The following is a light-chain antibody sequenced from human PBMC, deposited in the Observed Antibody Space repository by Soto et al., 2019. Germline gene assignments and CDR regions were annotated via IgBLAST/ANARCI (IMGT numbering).Light chain of an antibody. Sequence: EIVLTQSPATLSLSPGERATLSCRASQSVSSYLAWYQQKPGQAPRLLIYDASNRATGIPARFSGSGSGTDFNITISSLEPEDFAVYYCQQRSNWPPRTFGQGTRLEIK. V-gene: IGKV3-11*01. J-gene: IGKJ5*01. CDR3: QQRSNWPPRT. CDR2: DAS. CDR1: QSVSSY.